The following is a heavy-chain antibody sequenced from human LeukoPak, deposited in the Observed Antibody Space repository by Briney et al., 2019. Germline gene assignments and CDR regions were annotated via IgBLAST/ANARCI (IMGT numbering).Heavy chain of an antibody. V-gene: IGHV3-64D*06. J-gene: IGHJ3*02. Sequence: GGSLRLSCSASGFTFSSYAMHWVRQAPGKGLEYVSAISSNGGSTYYADSVKGRFTISRDNSKNTLYLQMSSLRAEDTAVYYCVKAKDITMVRGVIIFDAFDIWGQGTIVTVSS. D-gene: IGHD3-10*01. CDR3: VKAKDITMVRGVIIFDAFDI. CDR1: GFTFSSYA. CDR2: ISSNGGST.